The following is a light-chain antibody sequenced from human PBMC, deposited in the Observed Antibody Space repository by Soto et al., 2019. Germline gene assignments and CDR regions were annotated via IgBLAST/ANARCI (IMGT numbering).Light chain of an antibody. J-gene: IGKJ1*01. Sequence: EIVLTQSPATLSVSPGERVILSCRASQSVDISLAWYQHKPGQAPRLLIYHASNRVTGIPARFSGSGSGTDFTLTISSLEPEDFAIYYCQHHSNWLWTFGQGTKVDIK. CDR2: HAS. CDR3: QHHSNWLWT. V-gene: IGKV3-11*01. CDR1: QSVDIS.